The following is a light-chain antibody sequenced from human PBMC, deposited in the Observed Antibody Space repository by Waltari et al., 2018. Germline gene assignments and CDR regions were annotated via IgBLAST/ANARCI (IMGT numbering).Light chain of an antibody. Sequence: QSALTQPASVSASPGQSITISCSGTSSDVGAYNLASWYRQYPGKAPQLIIYDVRTRPSGISDRVSGDTSDNTASLTISGLRAEDEADYYCSSYTLTDTRVFGGGT. CDR2: DVR. CDR3: SSYTLTDTRV. V-gene: IGLV2-14*01. J-gene: IGLJ3*02. CDR1: SSDVGAYNL.